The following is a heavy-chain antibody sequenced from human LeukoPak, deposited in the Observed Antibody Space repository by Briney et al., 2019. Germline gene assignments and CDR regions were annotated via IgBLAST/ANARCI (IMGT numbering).Heavy chain of an antibody. D-gene: IGHD5-18*01. V-gene: IGHV4-34*01. CDR1: GGSFSGYY. CDR2: INHSGST. CDR3: AKLRGYSYAQGDY. J-gene: IGHJ4*02. Sequence: SETLSLTCAVYGGSFSGYYWSWIRQPPGKGLEWIGEINHSGSTNYNSSLKSRVTISVDTSKNQFSLKLSSVTAADTAVYYCAKLRGYSYAQGDYWGQGTLVTVSS.